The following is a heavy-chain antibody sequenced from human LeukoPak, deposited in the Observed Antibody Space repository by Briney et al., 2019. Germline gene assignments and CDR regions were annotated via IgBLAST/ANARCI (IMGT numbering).Heavy chain of an antibody. CDR3: ARGPAYSGSYWPY. V-gene: IGHV3-21*01. CDR2: ISSSSSYI. CDR1: GFTFSSYS. D-gene: IGHD1-26*01. Sequence: GGSLRLSCAASGFTFSSYSMNWVRQAPGKGLEWVSSISSSSSYIYYADSVKGRFTISRDNAKNSLYLQMNSLRAEDTAVYYCARGPAYSGSYWPYWSQGTLVTVSS. J-gene: IGHJ4*02.